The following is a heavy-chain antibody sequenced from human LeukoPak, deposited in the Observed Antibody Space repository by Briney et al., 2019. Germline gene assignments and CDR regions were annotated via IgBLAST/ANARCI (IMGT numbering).Heavy chain of an antibody. CDR3: TSYYYDGSGYYNFDY. D-gene: IGHD3-22*01. CDR1: GISISSYY. CDR2: IYYSWST. V-gene: IGHV4-59*01. J-gene: IGHJ4*02. Sequence: SETLSLTLPVSGISISSYYFRWLRQPPGKGPEWIGYIYYSWSTNYKPSLNSRVSISVDTSKNQYYLKLSSVTAADTAVYYCTSYYYDGSGYYNFDYWVQGTLVTVSS.